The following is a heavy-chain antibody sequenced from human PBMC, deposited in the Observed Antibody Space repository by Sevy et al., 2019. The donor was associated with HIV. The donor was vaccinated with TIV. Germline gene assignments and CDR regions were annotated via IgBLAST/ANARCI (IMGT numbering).Heavy chain of an antibody. CDR3: ARESGADKWLHFVGPYSNFDF. CDR1: GGSFSDYF. J-gene: IGHJ4*02. V-gene: IGHV4-34*01. Sequence: SETLSLTCAVYGGSFSDYFGSWIRQPPGRGLEWIGDINHRGSTNYNPSFKSRVTISVDTSKNQFSLRLTSVTAADTAVYYCARESGADKWLHFVGPYSNFDFWSQGTLVTVSS. CDR2: INHRGST. D-gene: IGHD5-12*01.